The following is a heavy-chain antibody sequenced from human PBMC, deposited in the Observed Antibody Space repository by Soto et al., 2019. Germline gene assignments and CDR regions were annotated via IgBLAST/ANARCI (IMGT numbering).Heavy chain of an antibody. Sequence: EVQLVESGGGLVQPGGSLRLSCAASGFTFSSYSMNWVRQAPGKGLEWVSYISSSSSTIYYADSVKGRFTISRDNAKNSLYLQMNSLRAEDTAVYYWARDGGYCSGGSCYFADYWGQGTLVTVSS. D-gene: IGHD2-15*01. J-gene: IGHJ4*02. V-gene: IGHV3-48*01. CDR1: GFTFSSYS. CDR3: ARDGGYCSGGSCYFADY. CDR2: ISSSSSTI.